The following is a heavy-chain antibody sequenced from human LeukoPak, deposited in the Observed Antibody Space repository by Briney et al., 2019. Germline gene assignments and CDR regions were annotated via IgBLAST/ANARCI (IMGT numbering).Heavy chain of an antibody. CDR1: GFTFDDYA. J-gene: IGHJ4*02. CDR3: ARRSIAVAGKGFDY. Sequence: GGSLRLSCAASGFTFDDYAMHWVRQAPGKGLEWVSGIRWNSASIGYADSVKGRFTISRDNAKNYLYLQMNSLRAEDTALYYCARRSIAVAGKGFDYWGQGTLVTVSS. CDR2: IRWNSASI. V-gene: IGHV3-9*01. D-gene: IGHD6-19*01.